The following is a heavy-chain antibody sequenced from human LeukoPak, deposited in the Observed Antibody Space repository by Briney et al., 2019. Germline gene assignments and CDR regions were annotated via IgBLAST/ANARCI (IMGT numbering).Heavy chain of an antibody. Sequence: GGSLRLSCAASGFTFSSYAMSWVRQAPGKGLEWVSAISGSGGSTYYADSVKGRFTISRDNSKNTLYLQMNSLRAEDTAVYYCARDSVPAVAFDIWGQGTMVTVSS. V-gene: IGHV3-23*01. CDR3: ARDSVPAVAFDI. D-gene: IGHD2-2*01. CDR2: ISGSGGST. J-gene: IGHJ3*02. CDR1: GFTFSSYA.